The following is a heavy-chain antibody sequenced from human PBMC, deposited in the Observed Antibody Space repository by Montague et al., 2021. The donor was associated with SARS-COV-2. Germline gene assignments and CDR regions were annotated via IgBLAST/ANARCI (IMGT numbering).Heavy chain of an antibody. CDR1: GFTSNNFA. J-gene: IGHJ6*02. CDR3: AKNRDIFWFGEGRDSMDV. V-gene: IGHV3-30*18. D-gene: IGHD3-10*01. Sequence: SLRLSCAASGFTSNNFAMHWVRQAPGKGLGWVAVISYDGSIKYYADSLRGRFTISRDSSQKTLYLQMNSLSGEDTAVYYCAKNRDIFWFGEGRDSMDVWGQGTTVIVSS. CDR2: ISYDGSIK.